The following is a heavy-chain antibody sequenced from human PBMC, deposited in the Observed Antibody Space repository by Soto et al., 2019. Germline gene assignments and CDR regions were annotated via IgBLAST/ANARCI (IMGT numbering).Heavy chain of an antibody. CDR3: AREGVVAFDI. V-gene: IGHV4-59*01. CDR1: GGSISSYY. J-gene: IGHJ3*02. Sequence: SETLSLTCTVSGGSISSYYWSWIRQPPGKGLEWIGYIYYSGSTNYNPSLKSRVTISVDTSKNQFSLKLSSVTAADTAVYYCAREGVVAFDIWGQGTMVTVSS. CDR2: IYYSGST. D-gene: IGHD2-15*01.